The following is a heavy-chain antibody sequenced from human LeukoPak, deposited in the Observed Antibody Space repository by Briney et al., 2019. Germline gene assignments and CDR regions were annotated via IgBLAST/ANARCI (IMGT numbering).Heavy chain of an antibody. CDR2: IYYSEST. J-gene: IGHJ4*02. CDR1: GGSISSSSYY. CDR3: ARLSSWYSSFDY. Sequence: SETLSLTCTVSGGSISSSSYYWGWIRQPPGKGLEWIRSIYYSESTYYNPSLKSRVTISVDTSKNQFSLKLSSVTAADTAVYYCARLSSWYSSFDYWGQGTLVTVSS. D-gene: IGHD6-13*01. V-gene: IGHV4-39*01.